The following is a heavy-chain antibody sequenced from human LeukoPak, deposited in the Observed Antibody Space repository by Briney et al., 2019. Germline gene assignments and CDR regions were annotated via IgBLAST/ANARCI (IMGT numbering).Heavy chain of an antibody. D-gene: IGHD3-10*02. V-gene: IGHV3-30-3*01. Sequence: GGSLRLSCAASGFTFSSYAMHWVRQAPGKGLEWVAVISYDGSNKYYEDSVKGRFTISRDNSKNTLYLQMNSLRAEDTAVYYCARTKWVQTMIGDFDYWGQGTLVTVSS. CDR2: ISYDGSNK. J-gene: IGHJ4*02. CDR1: GFTFSSYA. CDR3: ARTKWVQTMIGDFDY.